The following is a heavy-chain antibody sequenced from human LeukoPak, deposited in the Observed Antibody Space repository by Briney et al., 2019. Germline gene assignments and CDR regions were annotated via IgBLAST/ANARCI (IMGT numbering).Heavy chain of an antibody. CDR1: GFTFSSYA. CDR2: ISYDGSNK. J-gene: IGHJ4*02. CDR3: ARGGQNVDIVVTIWLDY. V-gene: IGHV3-30*04. D-gene: IGHD5-12*01. Sequence: GRSLRLSCAASGFTFSSYAMHWVRQAPGKGLEWVAVISYDGSNKYYADSVKGRFTISRDNSKNTLYLQMNSLRAEDTAVYYCARGGQNVDIVVTIWLDYWGQGTLVTVSS.